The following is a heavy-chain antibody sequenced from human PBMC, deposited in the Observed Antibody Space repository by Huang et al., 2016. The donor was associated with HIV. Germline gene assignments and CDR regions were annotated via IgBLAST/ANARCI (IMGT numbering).Heavy chain of an antibody. CDR1: GFSFDSFA. J-gene: IGHJ5*02. CDR3: VRENYGSGSTLHWFDP. Sequence: DVQLVESGGGLVKPGGSLRLSCAASGFSFDSFAMHWVRQAPGKGLEWVASINVSRSFNDYAVSLTGRFTVSRDNAKNSLYLQMNSLRPEDTAVYYCVRENYGSGSTLHWFDPWGQGTLVTVSS. V-gene: IGHV3-21*01. D-gene: IGHD3-10*01. CDR2: INVSRSFN.